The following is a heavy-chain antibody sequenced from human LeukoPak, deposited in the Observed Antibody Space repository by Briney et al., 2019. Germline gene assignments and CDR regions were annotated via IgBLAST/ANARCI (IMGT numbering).Heavy chain of an antibody. CDR3: ARSWSYGLDY. CDR2: ISSSSSYI. CDR1: GFTFSSYS. Sequence: PGGSLRLSCAASGFTFSSYSMNWVRQAPGKGLEWVSSISSSSSYIYYADSVKGRLTIARDNAKNSLYLQMNSLRAEDTAVYYCARSWSYGLDYWGQGTLVTVSS. V-gene: IGHV3-21*01. D-gene: IGHD1-26*01. J-gene: IGHJ4*02.